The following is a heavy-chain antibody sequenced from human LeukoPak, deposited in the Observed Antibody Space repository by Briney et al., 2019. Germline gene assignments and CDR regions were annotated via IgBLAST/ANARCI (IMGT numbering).Heavy chain of an antibody. J-gene: IGHJ4*02. Sequence: GGSLRLSCAASGFTFSSYWMSWVRQAPGKGLEWVAVISHDGSKEYYADSVEGRFTISRDNSKNTLYLQMNSLRREDTAVFSCARERSSGSYYDHWGQGTLVTVSS. CDR2: ISHDGSKE. V-gene: IGHV3-30*03. D-gene: IGHD1-26*01. CDR3: ARERSSGSYYDH. CDR1: GFTFSSYW.